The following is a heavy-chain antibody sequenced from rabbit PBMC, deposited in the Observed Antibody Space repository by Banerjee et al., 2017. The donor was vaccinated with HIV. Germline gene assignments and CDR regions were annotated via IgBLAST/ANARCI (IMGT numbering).Heavy chain of an antibody. CDR2: INTSSGNT. CDR1: GFSFTNKYV. CDR3: ARDLAGVIGWNFGL. J-gene: IGHJ4*01. D-gene: IGHD4-1*01. Sequence: QEQLEESGGDLVKPEGSLTLTCTASGFSFTNKYVMCWVRQAPGKGLEWIACINTSSGNTVYASWAKGRFTISNNTNQNTLYLQLNSLTAADTATYFCARDLAGVIGWNFGLWGPGTLVT. V-gene: IGHV1S45*01.